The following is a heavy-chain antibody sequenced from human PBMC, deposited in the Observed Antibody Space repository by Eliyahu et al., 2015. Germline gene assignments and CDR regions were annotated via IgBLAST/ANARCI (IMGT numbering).Heavy chain of an antibody. J-gene: IGHJ6*02. CDR2: ISYDGSNK. CDR1: GFPXXSYG. Sequence: QVQLVESGXGVVQPGXSLRLSCAASGFPXXSYGMHWVRPAPGKGLEWVAVISYDGSNKYYADSVKGRFTISRDNSKNTLYLQMNSLRAEDTAVYYCARGYVDIDYYGMDVWGQGTTVTVSS. V-gene: IGHV3-30*03. D-gene: IGHD5-12*01. CDR3: ARGYVDIDYYGMDV.